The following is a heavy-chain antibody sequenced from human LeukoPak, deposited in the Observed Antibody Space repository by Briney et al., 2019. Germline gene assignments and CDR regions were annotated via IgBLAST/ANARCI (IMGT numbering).Heavy chain of an antibody. Sequence: SQTLSLTCTVSGGSISSGGYYWSWIRQHPGKGLEWIGYIYYSGSTYYNPSLKSRVTISVDTSKNQVSLKLSSVTAADTAVYSCARVKKSPDYYDSSGYEPDRYFHHWGQGTLVTVSS. V-gene: IGHV4-31*03. D-gene: IGHD3-22*01. CDR1: GGSISSGGYY. CDR3: ARVKKSPDYYDSSGYEPDRYFHH. J-gene: IGHJ1*01. CDR2: IYYSGST.